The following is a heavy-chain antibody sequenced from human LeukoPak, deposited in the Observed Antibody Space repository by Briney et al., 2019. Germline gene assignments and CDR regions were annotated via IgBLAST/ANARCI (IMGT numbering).Heavy chain of an antibody. D-gene: IGHD5-18*01. CDR3: AKGAGDVDTAMANYYYYGMDV. Sequence: PGRSLRLSCAASGFTFSSYAMSWVRQAPGKGLEWVSAISGSGGSTYYADSVKGRFTISRDNSKNTLYLQMNSLRAEDTAVYYCAKGAGDVDTAMANYYYYGMDVWGQGTTVTVSS. CDR1: GFTFSSYA. J-gene: IGHJ6*02. V-gene: IGHV3-23*01. CDR2: ISGSGGST.